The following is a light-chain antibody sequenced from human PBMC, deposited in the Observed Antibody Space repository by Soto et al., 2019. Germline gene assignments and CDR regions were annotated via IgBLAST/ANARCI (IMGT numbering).Light chain of an antibody. CDR2: AAS. Sequence: DIQMTQSPSSLSAYVGDRVTITCRASQGISNYLAWYQQKPGKVPKLLIHAASTLQSGVPSRFSGSGSGTDFTLTISSLQPEDVATYYCQKYNSAPRTFGQGTRLEIK. J-gene: IGKJ5*01. CDR3: QKYNSAPRT. V-gene: IGKV1-27*01. CDR1: QGISNY.